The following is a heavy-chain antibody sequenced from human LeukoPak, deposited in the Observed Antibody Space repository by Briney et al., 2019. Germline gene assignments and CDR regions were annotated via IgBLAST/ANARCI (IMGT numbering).Heavy chain of an antibody. CDR1: GGSIGSSSYY. V-gene: IGHV4-39*07. J-gene: IGHJ6*03. D-gene: IGHD3-16*01. CDR2: IYYSGST. Sequence: SETLSLTCTVSGGSIGSSSYYWGWIRQPPGKGLEWIGSIYYSGSTYYNPSLKSRVTISVDTSKNQFSLKLSSVTAADTAVYYCARGPPRTGGYYYYYMDVWGKGTTVTVSS. CDR3: ARGPPRTGGYYYYYMDV.